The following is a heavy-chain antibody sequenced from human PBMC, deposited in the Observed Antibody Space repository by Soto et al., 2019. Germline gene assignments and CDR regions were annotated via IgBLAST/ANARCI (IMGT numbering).Heavy chain of an antibody. CDR3: ARTTPSLVVAAAEYFQH. CDR1: GGSFSGYY. CDR2: INHSGST. D-gene: IGHD2-15*01. Sequence: ETLSLTCAVYGGSFSGYYWSWIRQPPGKGLEWIGEINHSGSTNYNPSLKSRVTISIDTSKNQFSLKLSSMTAADTAVYYCARTTPSLVVAAAEYFQHWGQGTLVPVSS. J-gene: IGHJ1*01. V-gene: IGHV4-34*01.